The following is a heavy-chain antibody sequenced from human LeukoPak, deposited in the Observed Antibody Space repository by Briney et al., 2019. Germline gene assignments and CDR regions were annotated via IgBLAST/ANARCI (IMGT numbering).Heavy chain of an antibody. J-gene: IGHJ4*02. CDR3: VRNWRYGLDY. CDR2: ISGSGIWT. CDR1: GFTFSSYS. Sequence: PGGSLRLSCAASGFTFSSYSMNWVRQAPGKGLEWVSTISGSGIWTYYADSVKGRFTISRDNAKDSVYLQMNSLRDEDTAVYYCVRNWRYGLDYWGQGALVSVSS. V-gene: IGHV3-21*01. D-gene: IGHD3-10*01.